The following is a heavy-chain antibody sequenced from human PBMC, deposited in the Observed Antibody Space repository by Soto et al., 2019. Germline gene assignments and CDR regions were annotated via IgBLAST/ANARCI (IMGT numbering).Heavy chain of an antibody. D-gene: IGHD2-8*02. V-gene: IGHV3-30*18. CDR1: GFTFSSYG. CDR2: ISYDGSNK. J-gene: IGHJ4*02. Sequence: QVQLVESGGGVVQPGRSLRLSCAASGFTFSSYGMHWVRQAPGKGLEWVAVISYDGSNKYYADSVKGRFTISRDNSKNTLYLQMNSLRAEDTAVYYCAKVYWARTVPDFDYWGQGTLVTVSS. CDR3: AKVYWARTVPDFDY.